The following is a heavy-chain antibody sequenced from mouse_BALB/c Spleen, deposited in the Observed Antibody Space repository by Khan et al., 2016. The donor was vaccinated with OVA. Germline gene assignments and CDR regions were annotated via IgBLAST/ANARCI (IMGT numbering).Heavy chain of an antibody. CDR2: IDPENGDT. Sequence: VQLQQSGAELVRSGASVKLSCTASGFNIKDYNMHWVKQRPEQGLEWIGWIDPENGDTEYAPKFKGKATMTADTSSNTAYLQFSSLTSEDTAVYYCNAFPYYYCRDWFAYWGQGTLVTVSA. CDR3: NAFPYYYCRDWFAY. D-gene: IGHD1-1*01. V-gene: IGHV14-4*02. J-gene: IGHJ3*01. CDR1: GFNIKDYN.